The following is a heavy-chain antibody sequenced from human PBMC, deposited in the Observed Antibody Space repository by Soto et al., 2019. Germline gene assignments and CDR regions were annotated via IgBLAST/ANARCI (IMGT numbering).Heavy chain of an antibody. D-gene: IGHD3-16*01. V-gene: IGHV1-8*01. CDR2: MNPGSGDT. J-gene: IGHJ5*02. Sequence: APVEVSCKASGYSFANNDGWCVRQATGQGLEWMGWMNPGSGDTGYAQKFQGRVTMTRDISIATAYMELNNLRSDDTAIYYCARMETFGSLNWFDPWGQGTLVTVSS. CDR3: ARMETFGSLNWFDP. CDR1: GYSFANND.